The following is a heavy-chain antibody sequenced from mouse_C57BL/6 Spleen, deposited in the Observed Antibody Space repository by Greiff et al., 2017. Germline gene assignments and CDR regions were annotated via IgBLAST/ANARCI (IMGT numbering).Heavy chain of an antibody. V-gene: IGHV1-69*01. CDR1: GYTFTSYW. J-gene: IGHJ3*01. Sequence: QVQLKQPGAELVMPGASVKLSCKASGYTFTSYWMHWVKQRPGQGLEWIGEIDPSDSYTNYNQKFKGKSTLTVDKSSSTAYMQLSSLTSEDSAVYYCALDSSGYGFAYWGQGTLVTVSA. D-gene: IGHD3-2*02. CDR2: IDPSDSYT. CDR3: ALDSSGYGFAY.